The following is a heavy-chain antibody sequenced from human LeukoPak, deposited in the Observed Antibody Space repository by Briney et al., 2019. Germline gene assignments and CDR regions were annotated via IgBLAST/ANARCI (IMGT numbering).Heavy chain of an antibody. J-gene: IGHJ4*02. V-gene: IGHV3-23*01. CDR2: ISASGGNT. D-gene: IGHD3-16*01. Sequence: GGSLRLSCAASGITFTRYAMSWVRQSPGKGLEWVSGISASGGNTYYADSVKGRFTISRDNSKNTLYLQLNTLRADDAAVYYCARGGDYGVKIDYWGQGTLVIVSS. CDR1: GITFTRYA. CDR3: ARGGDYGVKIDY.